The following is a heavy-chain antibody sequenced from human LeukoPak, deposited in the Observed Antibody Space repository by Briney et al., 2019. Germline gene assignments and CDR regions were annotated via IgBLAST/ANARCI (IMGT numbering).Heavy chain of an antibody. D-gene: IGHD6-19*01. CDR3: ARYSSGWYGVAWFDP. CDR1: GGSFSGYY. J-gene: IGHJ5*02. V-gene: IGHV4-34*01. Sequence: SETLSLTCAVYGGSFSGYYWSWIRQPPGKGLEWIGEINHSGSTNYNPSLKSRVTISVDTSKNQFSLKLSSVTAADTAVYSCARYSSGWYGVAWFDPWGQGTLVTVSS. CDR2: INHSGST.